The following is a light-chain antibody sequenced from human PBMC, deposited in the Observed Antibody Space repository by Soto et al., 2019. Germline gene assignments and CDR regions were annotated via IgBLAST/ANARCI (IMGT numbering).Light chain of an antibody. CDR1: QGIRNN. CDR2: ATS. CDR3: LQDYNYPPS. V-gene: IGKV1-6*01. Sequence: AIQMTQSPSSLSASVGDRVTITCRASQGIRNNLGWYQQKPGKAPKLLIYATSSLQGVVPSRFSGSGSGTDFNPTISSLQPEDCATYYCLQDYNYPPSFGQGTKLEIK. J-gene: IGKJ2*01.